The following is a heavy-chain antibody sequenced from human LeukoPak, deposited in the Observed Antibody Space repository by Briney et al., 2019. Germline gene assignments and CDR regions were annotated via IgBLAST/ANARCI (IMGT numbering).Heavy chain of an antibody. V-gene: IGHV4-59*11. Sequence: SETLSLTCTVSGGSISSHYWSWIRQPPGKGLEWIGYIYYSGSTNYNPSLKSRVTISVDTSKNQFSLKLSSVTAADTAVYYCARALHGCSSTSCPIEDYYYYYMDVWGKGTTVTVSS. J-gene: IGHJ6*03. D-gene: IGHD2-2*01. CDR1: GGSISSHY. CDR2: IYYSGST. CDR3: ARALHGCSSTSCPIEDYYYYYMDV.